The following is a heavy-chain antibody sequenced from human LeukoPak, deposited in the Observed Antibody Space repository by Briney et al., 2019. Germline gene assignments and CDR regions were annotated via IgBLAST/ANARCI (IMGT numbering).Heavy chain of an antibody. Sequence: GGSLRLSCAASGFTFSSYAMSWVRQAPGKGLEWVSVIYSGGSTYYADSVKGRFTISRDNSKNTLYLQMNSLRAEDTAVYYCARTRLEPSYGDYFYYYYGMDVWGQGTTVTVSS. CDR2: IYSGGST. CDR1: GFTFSSYA. CDR3: ARTRLEPSYGDYFYYYYGMDV. J-gene: IGHJ6*02. V-gene: IGHV3-53*01. D-gene: IGHD4-17*01.